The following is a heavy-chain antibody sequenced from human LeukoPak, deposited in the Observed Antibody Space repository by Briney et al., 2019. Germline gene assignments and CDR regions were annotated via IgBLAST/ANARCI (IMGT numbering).Heavy chain of an antibody. D-gene: IGHD3-9*01. CDR2: ITGSGDST. Sequence: GASLRLSCAASGFIFRNYAMSWVRQAPGKGLEWVSAITGSGDSTYYADSVKGRFTISRDDSKNTLYVEMNTLRAEDTAVYYCAKWGDYDILTGYYVSDFWGQGTLVTVSS. V-gene: IGHV3-23*01. J-gene: IGHJ4*02. CDR3: AKWGDYDILTGYYVSDF. CDR1: GFIFRNYA.